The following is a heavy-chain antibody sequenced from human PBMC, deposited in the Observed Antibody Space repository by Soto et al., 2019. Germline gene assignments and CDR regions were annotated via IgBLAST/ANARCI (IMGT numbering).Heavy chain of an antibody. J-gene: IGHJ4*02. Sequence: QVQLVESGGGVVQPGRSLRLSCAASGFTFSSYGMHWVRQAPGKGLEWVAIVSYDASNKYYADSVKGRFTISRDNSKNTLYLQINSLITEDTSVYYCAKDYSRRWSLASWGQGTLVTVSS. CDR3: AKDYSRRWSLAS. V-gene: IGHV3-30*18. CDR1: GFTFSSYG. D-gene: IGHD6-19*01. CDR2: VSYDASNK.